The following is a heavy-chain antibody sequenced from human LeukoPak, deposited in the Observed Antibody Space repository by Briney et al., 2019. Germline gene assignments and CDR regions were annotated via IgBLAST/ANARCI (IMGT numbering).Heavy chain of an antibody. CDR1: GFTFSSYW. D-gene: IGHD3-3*01. V-gene: IGHV3-7*01. Sequence: GGSLRLSCAASGFTFSSYWMSWVRQAPGKGLEWVANIKQDGSEKYYVDSVKGRFTISRDNAKNSLYLQMNSLRAEDTAVYYCARVKPHYDFWSGYYDYWGQGTLVTVSS. J-gene: IGHJ4*02. CDR3: ARVKPHYDFWSGYYDY. CDR2: IKQDGSEK.